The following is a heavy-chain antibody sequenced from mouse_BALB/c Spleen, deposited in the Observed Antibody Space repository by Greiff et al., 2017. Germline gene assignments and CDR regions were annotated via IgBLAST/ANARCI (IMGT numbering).Heavy chain of an antibody. Sequence: VQLKESGPELVKPGASVKISCKASGYTFTDYNMHWVKQSHGKSLEWIGYIYPYNGGTGYNQKFKSKATLTVDNSSSTAYMELRSLTSEDSAVYYCARDGGSGSMAYWGQGTLVTVSA. V-gene: IGHV1S29*02. CDR3: ARDGGSGSMAY. J-gene: IGHJ3*01. CDR2: IYPYNGGT. D-gene: IGHD1-1*01. CDR1: GYTFTDYN.